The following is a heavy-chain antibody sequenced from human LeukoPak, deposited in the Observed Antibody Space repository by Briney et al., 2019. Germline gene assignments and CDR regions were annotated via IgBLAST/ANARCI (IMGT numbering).Heavy chain of an antibody. CDR3: SSGRDIAVAGPGGYFDY. CDR2: MRPGGGNI. J-gene: IGHJ4*02. D-gene: IGHD6-19*01. CDR1: GFSFSDYH. V-gene: IGHV3-11*01. Sequence: GGSLRLSCAASGFSFSDYHMNWIRQAPGKGLEWISYMRPGGGNIYFADSVKGRFTLSRDNAKHSLDLQMNSLTAEDTAVYYCSSGRDIAVAGPGGYFDYWGQGTLVTVSS.